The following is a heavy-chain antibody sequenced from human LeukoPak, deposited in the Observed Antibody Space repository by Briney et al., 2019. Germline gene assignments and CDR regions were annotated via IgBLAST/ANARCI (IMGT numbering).Heavy chain of an antibody. CDR1: EYSFSSYW. V-gene: IGHV5-51*01. CDR3: ARHDKWPQYFFDY. D-gene: IGHD5-24*01. Sequence: GESLKISCKGSEYSFSSYWIAWVGQMPGKGLEWMGMIYPGDSNPRYGPSFQGQVTISADKSINTAYLQWSSLKASDTAIYYCARHDKWPQYFFDYWGQGTLVTVSS. CDR2: IYPGDSNP. J-gene: IGHJ4*02.